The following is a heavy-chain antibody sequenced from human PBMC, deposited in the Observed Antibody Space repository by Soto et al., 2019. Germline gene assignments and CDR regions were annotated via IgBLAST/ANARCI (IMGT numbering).Heavy chain of an antibody. V-gene: IGHV3-30*18. CDR2: ISYDGNVK. D-gene: IGHD3-10*01. CDR3: AKDLKVSGGFHGSLNYYYCMDG. CDR1: VVRFRNQG. Sequence: GGCLGVSCAASVVRFRNQGMQGVRQAPGKGLEWVAVISYDGNVKYYTDSVKGRFTISRDNSQSTLFLQMDSLRPEDAAVYYCAKDLKVSGGFHGSLNYYYCMDGWGQGPKVTVSS. J-gene: IGHJ6*03.